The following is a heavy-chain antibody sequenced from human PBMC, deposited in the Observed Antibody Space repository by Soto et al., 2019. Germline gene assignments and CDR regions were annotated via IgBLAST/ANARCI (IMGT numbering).Heavy chain of an antibody. CDR3: ARRGYSCYEGY. CDR2: IYYSGST. Sequence: QLQLQESGPGLVKPSETLSLTCTVSGGSISSSSYYWGWIRQPPGKGLEWIGSIYYSGSTYYNPSLKSRVTISVDTSKNQFSLKLSSVTAADTAVYYCARRGYSCYEGYWGQGTLVTVSS. V-gene: IGHV4-39*01. J-gene: IGHJ4*02. CDR1: GGSISSSSYY. D-gene: IGHD5-12*01.